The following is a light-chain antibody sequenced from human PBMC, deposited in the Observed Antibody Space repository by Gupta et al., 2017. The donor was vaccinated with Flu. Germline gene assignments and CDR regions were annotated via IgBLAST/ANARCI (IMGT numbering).Light chain of an antibody. V-gene: IGKV1-39*01. Sequence: DIQMTQSPSSLSASVGDRVIITCRSSQNINRYLNWYQQKPDKPPKVLVYGASNLQSGVPPRFSGSGSGTEFTLTISSLQPEDFATYYCQQSYTTPQYTFGPGTKLELK. CDR2: GAS. J-gene: IGKJ2*01. CDR3: QQSYTTPQYT. CDR1: QNINRY.